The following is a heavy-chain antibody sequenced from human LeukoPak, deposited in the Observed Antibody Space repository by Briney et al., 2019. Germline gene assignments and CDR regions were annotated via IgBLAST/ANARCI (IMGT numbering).Heavy chain of an antibody. CDR1: GFTFSSYS. V-gene: IGHV3-21*01. Sequence: GGSLRLSCAASGFTFSSYSMNWVRQAPGKGLEWVSSISSSSDIYYADSVKGRFTISRDNAKNSLYLQMNSLRAEDTAVYYCARDTYDSSGYYYGQGFYIWGQGTMVTVSS. CDR2: ISSSSDI. CDR3: ARDTYDSSGYYYGQGFYI. J-gene: IGHJ3*02. D-gene: IGHD3-22*01.